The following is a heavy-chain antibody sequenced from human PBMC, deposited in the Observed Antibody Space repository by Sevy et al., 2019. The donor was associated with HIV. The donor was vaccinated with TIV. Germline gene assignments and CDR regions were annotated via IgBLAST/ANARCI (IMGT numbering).Heavy chain of an antibody. CDR1: GFTFSSYW. D-gene: IGHD4-4*01. Sequence: GGSLRLSCAASGFTFSSYWMSWVRQAPGKGLEWVANIKQDGSEKYYVDSVKGRFTISRDNAKNSLYLQMNSLRAEDTAVYYCARDEGYFIYSNYEDTADYFDYWGQGTLVTVSS. CDR2: IKQDGSEK. CDR3: ARDEGYFIYSNYEDTADYFDY. J-gene: IGHJ4*02. V-gene: IGHV3-7*01.